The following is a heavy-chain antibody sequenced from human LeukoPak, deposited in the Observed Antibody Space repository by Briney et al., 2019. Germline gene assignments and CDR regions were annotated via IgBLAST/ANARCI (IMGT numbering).Heavy chain of an antibody. D-gene: IGHD3-10*01. CDR2: INHSGST. CDR1: GGSFSGYY. J-gene: IGHJ2*01. CDR3: ARGRCYYGSGRGYWYFDL. Sequence: SETLSLTCAVYGGSFSGYYWSSIRQPPGKGLEWIGEINHSGSTNYNPSLKSRVTISVDTSKNQFSLKLSSVTAGNSAVYYCARGRCYYGSGRGYWYFDLWGRGALVTVSS. V-gene: IGHV4-34*01.